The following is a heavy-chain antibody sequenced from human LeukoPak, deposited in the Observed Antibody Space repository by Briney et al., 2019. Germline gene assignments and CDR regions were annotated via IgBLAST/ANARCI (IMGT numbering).Heavy chain of an antibody. J-gene: IGHJ3*02. V-gene: IGHV3-23*01. CDR3: AKVTSGSGYSYDLDAFDI. CDR2: ISGSGGST. CDR1: GFTFSSYA. Sequence: PGGSLRLSCAASGFTFSSYAMSWVRQAPGKGLEWVSAISGSGGSTYYADSVKGRFTISRDNPKNTLYLQMNSLRAEDTAVYYCAKVTSGSGYSYDLDAFDIWGQGTMVTVSS. D-gene: IGHD5-18*01.